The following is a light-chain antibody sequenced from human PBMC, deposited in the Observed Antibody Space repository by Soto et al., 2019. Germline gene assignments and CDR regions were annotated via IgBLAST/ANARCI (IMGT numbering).Light chain of an antibody. CDR2: DVS. Sequence: QSARTQPASVSGSPGQSITISCTGTSSDVGGYNYVSWYQQHPGKAPKLMIYDVSNRPSGVSNRFSGSKSDNTASLTIYGLQAEYEDDYYFSSYTSSSTRVFGTGTKLTVL. CDR3: SSYTSSSTRV. V-gene: IGLV2-14*01. J-gene: IGLJ1*01. CDR1: SSDVGGYNY.